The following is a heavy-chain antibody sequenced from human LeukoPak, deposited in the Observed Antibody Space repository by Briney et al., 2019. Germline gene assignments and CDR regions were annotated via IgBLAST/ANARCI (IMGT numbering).Heavy chain of an antibody. CDR2: IIPIFGTA. CDR3: ARDSKTSYDYVWGSYRMTDAFDI. D-gene: IGHD3-16*02. J-gene: IGHJ3*02. V-gene: IGHV1-69*01. Sequence: SVKVSCKASGGTFSSYAISWVRQAPGQGLEWMGGIIPIFGTANYAQKFQGRVTITADESTSTAYMELSSLRSEGTAVYYCARDSKTSYDYVWGSYRMTDAFDIWGQGTMVTVSS. CDR1: GGTFSSYA.